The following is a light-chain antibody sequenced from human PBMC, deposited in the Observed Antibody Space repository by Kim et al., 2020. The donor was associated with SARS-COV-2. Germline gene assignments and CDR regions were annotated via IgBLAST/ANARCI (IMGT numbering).Light chain of an antibody. J-gene: IGLJ3*02. CDR3: QSCDTTSWV. CDR2: NNN. Sequence: GKPVTISCTRSSGSIASYYVQWYQQRPGSAPTTIIYNNNQRPSGVPDRFSGSIDSSSNSASLTISGLKTEDEADYYCQSCDTTSWVYGGGTQLTVL. CDR1: SGSIASYY. V-gene: IGLV6-57*03.